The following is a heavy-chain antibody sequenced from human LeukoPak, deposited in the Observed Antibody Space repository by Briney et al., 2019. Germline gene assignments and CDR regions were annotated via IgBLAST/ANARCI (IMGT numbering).Heavy chain of an antibody. Sequence: PGRSLRLSCAASGFTFDDYAMHWVRQVPGKGLEWVSGISSKSGSTGYADSVKGRFTISRDNAKDSLHLQMNSLRGEDTALYYCAKDRGYSYGQSCDCWGQGTPVTVSS. V-gene: IGHV3-9*01. CDR3: AKDRGYSYGQSCDC. CDR2: ISSKSGST. D-gene: IGHD5-18*01. J-gene: IGHJ4*02. CDR1: GFTFDDYA.